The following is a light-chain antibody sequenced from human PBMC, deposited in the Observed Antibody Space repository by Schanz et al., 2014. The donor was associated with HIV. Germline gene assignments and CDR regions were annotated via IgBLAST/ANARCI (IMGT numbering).Light chain of an antibody. CDR3: QQYNNWPSMYT. Sequence: EIVLTQSPGTLSLSPGEVGTLSCRASQSISTHLAWYQQKPGQAPRLLIYGASTRATGIPARFSGSGSGTEFTLTISSLQSEDFAVYYCQQYNNWPSMYTFGQGTKLEIK. J-gene: IGKJ2*01. CDR1: QSISTH. CDR2: GAS. V-gene: IGKV3-15*01.